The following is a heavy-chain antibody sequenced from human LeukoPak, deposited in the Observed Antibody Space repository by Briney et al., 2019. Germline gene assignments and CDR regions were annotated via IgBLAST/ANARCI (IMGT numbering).Heavy chain of an antibody. D-gene: IGHD6-13*01. CDR3: ARDLIAAAGTTWFDP. V-gene: IGHV1-46*01. CDR1: GYRFTSYY. CDR2: INASGGST. Sequence: ASVKVSCKASGYRFTSYYMHWVRQAPGQGLEWMGIINASGGSTTYAQKFQGRVTMTRDTSTSTVYMELSSLRSEDTAVYYCARDLIAAAGTTWFDPWGQGTLVTVSS. J-gene: IGHJ5*02.